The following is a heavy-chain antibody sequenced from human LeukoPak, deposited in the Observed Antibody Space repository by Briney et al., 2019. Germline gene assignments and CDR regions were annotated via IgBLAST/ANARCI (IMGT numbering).Heavy chain of an antibody. CDR1: GFIFTVYS. V-gene: IGHV3-30*02. J-gene: IGHJ6*03. CDR2: IWHDGNEK. D-gene: IGHD3-9*01. CDR3: AKYGSLLALHITILSTYYMDV. Sequence: PGGTLRLSSAASGFIFTVYSMNWVTEAPGKGVECGAYIWHDGNEKFYADSAKGRFTSSRDNAKNAVYVQMNSLRAEDTAVYYCAKYGSLLALHITILSTYYMDVWGKGTTVTISS.